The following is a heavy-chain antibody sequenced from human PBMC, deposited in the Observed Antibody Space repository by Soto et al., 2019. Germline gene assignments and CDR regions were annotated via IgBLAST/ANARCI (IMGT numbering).Heavy chain of an antibody. J-gene: IGHJ2*01. Sequence: QVQLQESGPGLVKPSETLSLTCTVSGGSISSYYWSWIRQPPGKGLEWIGYVYYSGSTNYNPSLKSRVTIPVDTSKNQFSLKLSSVTAADTAVYYCASAIVIDWYFDLWGRGTLVTVSS. D-gene: IGHD2-2*01. CDR1: GGSISSYY. CDR2: VYYSGST. V-gene: IGHV4-59*08. CDR3: ASAIVIDWYFDL.